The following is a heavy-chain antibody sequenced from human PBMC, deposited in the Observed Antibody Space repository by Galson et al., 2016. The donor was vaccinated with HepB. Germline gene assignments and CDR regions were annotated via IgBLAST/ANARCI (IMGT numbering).Heavy chain of an antibody. D-gene: IGHD3-10*01. CDR2: TIPIFETA. Sequence: SVKVSCKASGVTLSSYSISWVRQAPGQGLEWIGGTIPIFETAHYGQKFPGRVTLIADESTSTVYMELSSLRSEDAAVYYCSLPGVRGAFDIWGQGTKVTVSS. CDR1: GVTLSSYS. J-gene: IGHJ3*02. V-gene: IGHV1-69*13. CDR3: SLPGVRGAFDI.